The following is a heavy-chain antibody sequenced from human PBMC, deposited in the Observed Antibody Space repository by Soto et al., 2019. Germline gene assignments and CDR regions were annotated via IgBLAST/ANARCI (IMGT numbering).Heavy chain of an antibody. CDR2: ISGSGGST. J-gene: IGHJ4*02. CDR1: GFTFSSYA. CDR3: AKDHQWEPTGGLLFDY. D-gene: IGHD1-26*01. V-gene: IGHV3-23*01. Sequence: GGSLRLSCAASGFTFSSYAMSWVRQAPGKGLEWVSAISGSGGSTYYADSVKGRFTISRDNSKNTLYLQMNSLRAEDTAVYYCAKDHQWEPTGGLLFDYWGQGTLVTVSS.